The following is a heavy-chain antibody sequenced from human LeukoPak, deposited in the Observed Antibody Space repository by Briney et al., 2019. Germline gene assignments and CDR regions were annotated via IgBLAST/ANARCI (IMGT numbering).Heavy chain of an antibody. Sequence: GGSLRLSCAAPGFTFSNYAMHWVRQAPGKGLEWVAIISYDGSNQYYADSVKGRFTISRDNSKNTLYLQMNSLRAEDTAVYYCARDRLIMGYCSSTSCSVSYFDYWGQGTLVTVSS. J-gene: IGHJ4*02. CDR3: ARDRLIMGYCSSTSCSVSYFDY. D-gene: IGHD2-2*01. CDR1: GFTFSNYA. CDR2: ISYDGSNQ. V-gene: IGHV3-30-3*01.